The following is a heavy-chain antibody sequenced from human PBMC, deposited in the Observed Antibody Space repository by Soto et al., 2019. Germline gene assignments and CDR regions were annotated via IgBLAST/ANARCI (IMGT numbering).Heavy chain of an antibody. V-gene: IGHV3-66*01. J-gene: IGHJ4*02. CDR3: ARWDVVRPLFDY. D-gene: IGHD3-22*01. CDR2: IYSGGST. Sequence: EVQLVESGGGLVQPGGSLRLSCAASGFTVSSNYMSWVRQAPGKGLEWVSVIYSGGSTYYADSVKGRFTISRDNAKNTLYLQMSSLRAEDRAVYCCARWDVVRPLFDYWGQGTLVTVSS. CDR1: GFTVSSNY.